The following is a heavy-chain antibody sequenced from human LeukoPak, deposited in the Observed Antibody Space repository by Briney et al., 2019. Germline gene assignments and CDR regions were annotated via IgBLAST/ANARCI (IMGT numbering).Heavy chain of an antibody. V-gene: IGHV4-39*01. D-gene: IGHD3-10*01. CDR2: IYYSGST. CDR1: GGSISSSSY. Sequence: LETLSLTCTVSGGSISSSSYWGWIRPPPGKGLEWIGSIYYSGSTYYNPSLESRITISVDTSKNQFSLKLRSVTAADTAVYYCARRSISMVRGGLDYWGQGTLVTVSS. CDR3: ARRSISMVRGGLDY. J-gene: IGHJ4*02.